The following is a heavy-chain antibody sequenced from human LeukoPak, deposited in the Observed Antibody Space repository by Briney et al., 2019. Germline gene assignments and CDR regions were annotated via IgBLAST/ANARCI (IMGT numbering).Heavy chain of an antibody. V-gene: IGHV3-74*01. CDR2: IKSDGSTT. CDR1: GSTFSSYW. Sequence: PGGSLRLSCAASGSTFSSYWMHWVRQAPGKGLVWVSRIKSDGSTTTYADSVKGRFTISRDNAKNTLYLQMNSLRAEDTAVYYCVKESGGAWPDWGQGTLVTVSS. J-gene: IGHJ4*02. CDR3: VKESGGAWPD. D-gene: IGHD3-10*01.